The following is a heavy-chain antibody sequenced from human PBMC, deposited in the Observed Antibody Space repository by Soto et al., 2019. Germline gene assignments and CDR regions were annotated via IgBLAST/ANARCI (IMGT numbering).Heavy chain of an antibody. CDR1: GFTFSSYA. CDR2: ISGSGGST. CDR3: ARDYYVVTGLAAAGMGY. J-gene: IGHJ4*02. D-gene: IGHD6-13*01. V-gene: IGHV3-23*01. Sequence: GGSLRLSCAASGFTFSSYAMSWVRQAPGKGLEWVSAISGSGGSTYYADSVKGRFTISRDNAKNTLYLQMNSLRAEDTAVYYCARDYYVVTGLAAAGMGYWGQGTLVTVSS.